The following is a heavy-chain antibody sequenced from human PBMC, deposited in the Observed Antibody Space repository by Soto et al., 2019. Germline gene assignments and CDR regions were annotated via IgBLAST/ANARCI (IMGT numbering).Heavy chain of an antibody. Sequence: SVKVSCKASGGTFSSYAISWVRQAPGQGLEWMGGIIPIFGTANYAQKFQGRVTITADESTSTAYMELSSLRSEDTAVYYCARDSSGAYYYYYGMDVWGQGTTVTVSS. CDR2: IIPIFGTA. CDR1: GGTFSSYA. CDR3: ARDSSGAYYYYYGMDV. D-gene: IGHD1-26*01. J-gene: IGHJ6*02. V-gene: IGHV1-69*13.